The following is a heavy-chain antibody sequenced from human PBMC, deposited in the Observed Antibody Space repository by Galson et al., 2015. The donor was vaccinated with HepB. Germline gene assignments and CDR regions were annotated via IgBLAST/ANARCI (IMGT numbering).Heavy chain of an antibody. J-gene: IGHJ6*02. CDR3: ATFSRFGELFYYGMDV. D-gene: IGHD3-10*01. V-gene: IGHV1-69*04. CDR1: GGTFSSYA. Sequence: SVKVSCKASGGTFSSYAISWVRQAPGQGLEWMGRIIPILGIANYAQKFQGRVTITADKSTSTAYMELSSLRSEDTAVYYCATFSRFGELFYYGMDVWGQGTTVTVSS. CDR2: IIPILGIA.